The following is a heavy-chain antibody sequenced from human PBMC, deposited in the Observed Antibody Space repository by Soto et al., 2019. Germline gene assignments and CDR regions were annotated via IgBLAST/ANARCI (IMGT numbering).Heavy chain of an antibody. CDR2: IYWDDDK. D-gene: IGHD3-10*01. CDR3: DHLAYYHNRPAFDL. CDR1: GFSLSTSGVG. Sequence: QITLKESGPTLVKPTQTLTLTCTFSGFSLSTSGVGVGSIHQPPGKALEWLALIYWDDDKRYSPSLESRVTITKDNSKNQVVLTMTNLDPVDTATYYRDHLAYYHNRPAFDLWCKWKELTLPS. J-gene: IGHJ3*01. V-gene: IGHV2-5*02.